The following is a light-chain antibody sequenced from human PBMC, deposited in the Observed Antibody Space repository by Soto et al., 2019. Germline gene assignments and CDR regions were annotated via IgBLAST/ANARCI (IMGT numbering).Light chain of an antibody. J-gene: IGKJ1*01. CDR1: QSVSSSY. CDR3: QQYGSSPLT. Sequence: EIVLTQSPGTLSLSPGERATLSCRASQSVSSSYLAWYQQKPGQAPRLLIYGASSRATGIPDRFSGRGSGTDFPLPISRLGLEDFAVYYCQQYGSSPLTFGRGPKVDIK. V-gene: IGKV3-20*01. CDR2: GAS.